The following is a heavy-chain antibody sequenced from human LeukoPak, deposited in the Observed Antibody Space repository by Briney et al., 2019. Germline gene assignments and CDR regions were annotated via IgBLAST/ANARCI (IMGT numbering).Heavy chain of an antibody. CDR3: ARDFTYYDSGLIDY. CDR1: GFTFSRSA. V-gene: IGHV3-30*04. CDR2: ISSDGSNE. D-gene: IGHD3-22*01. Sequence: GGSLRLSCAASGFTFSRSAMHWVRQAPAKGLEWVASISSDGSNEYYADSVKGRFTISRDKSKNTLYLQMTSLRAEDTAVYFCARDFTYYDSGLIDYWGQGTLVSVSS. J-gene: IGHJ4*02.